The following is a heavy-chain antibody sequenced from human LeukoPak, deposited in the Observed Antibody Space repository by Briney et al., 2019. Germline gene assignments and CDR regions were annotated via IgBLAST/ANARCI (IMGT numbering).Heavy chain of an antibody. Sequence: SETLSLTCAVYGGSFNGYYWSWIRQPPGKGLEWIAYISDIGSINYNPSLKSRVTISLDTSKNQFSLKLSSVTAADTAVYYCAGHHPRNTVDFWGQGTLVTVSS. D-gene: IGHD2/OR15-2a*01. CDR3: AGHHPRNTVDF. J-gene: IGHJ4*02. CDR2: ISDIGSI. V-gene: IGHV4-59*08. CDR1: GGSFNGYY.